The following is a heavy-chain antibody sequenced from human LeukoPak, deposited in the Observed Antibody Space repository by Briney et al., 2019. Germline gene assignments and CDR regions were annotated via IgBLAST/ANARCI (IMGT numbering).Heavy chain of an antibody. CDR1: GFTLSSYA. Sequence: GGPLRLSCAASGFTLSSYATTWVRQAPGKGLEWVSAISGSGADTYYADSVKGRFTISRDTSKNTVYLQMNSLRDEDTAVYYCAKQLDSGNYYPTGDDYWGQGTLVTVSS. CDR2: ISGSGADT. D-gene: IGHD3-10*01. V-gene: IGHV3-23*01. CDR3: AKQLDSGNYYPTGDDY. J-gene: IGHJ4*02.